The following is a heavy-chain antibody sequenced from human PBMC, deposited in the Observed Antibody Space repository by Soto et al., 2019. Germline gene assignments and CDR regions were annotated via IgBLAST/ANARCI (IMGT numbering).Heavy chain of an antibody. Sequence: GGSLRLSCAASGFTFSSYAMHWVRQAPGKGLEWVAVISYDGSNKYYADSVKGRFTISRDNSKNTLYLQMNSLRAEDTAVYYCARGTVVGATDLTPVDYWGQGTLVTVSS. D-gene: IGHD1-26*01. CDR2: ISYDGSNK. J-gene: IGHJ4*02. CDR3: ARGTVVGATDLTPVDY. CDR1: GFTFSSYA. V-gene: IGHV3-30-3*01.